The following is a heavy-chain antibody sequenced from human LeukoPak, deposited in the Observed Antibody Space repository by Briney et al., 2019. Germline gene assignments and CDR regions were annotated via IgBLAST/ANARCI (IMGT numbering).Heavy chain of an antibody. CDR2: INHSGST. J-gene: IGHJ6*03. CDR1: GGSFSGYY. CDR3: ARVRGVIIGYYYYYMDV. V-gene: IGHV4-34*01. D-gene: IGHD3-10*01. Sequence: PSETLSLTCAVYGGSFSGYYWSWIRQPPGKGLEWIGEINHSGSTNYNPSLKSRVTISVDTSKNQFSLKLSSVTAADTAVYYCARVRGVIIGYYYYYMDVWGKGTTATVSS.